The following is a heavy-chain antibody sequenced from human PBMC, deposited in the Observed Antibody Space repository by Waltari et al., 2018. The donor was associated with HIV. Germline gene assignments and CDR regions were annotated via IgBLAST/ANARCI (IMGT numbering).Heavy chain of an antibody. Sequence: QVQLVQSGAEVKKPGASVTVSCKASVYTFTGYYLHLVRQDPGQGLEWMGRVKPKCGGTNYGKPLQGRVTLTRDTSISTAYMEMSRLRSDDTAVYYCAREGARMTTMFYYYYGMDVWGQGTTVTVSS. D-gene: IGHD4-4*01. J-gene: IGHJ6*02. CDR2: VKPKCGGT. CDR1: VYTFTGYY. CDR3: AREGARMTTMFYYYYGMDV. V-gene: IGHV1-2*06.